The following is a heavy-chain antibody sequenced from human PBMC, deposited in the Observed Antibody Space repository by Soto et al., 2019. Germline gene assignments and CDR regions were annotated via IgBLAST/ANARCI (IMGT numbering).Heavy chain of an antibody. J-gene: IGHJ5*02. V-gene: IGHV4-39*01. D-gene: IGHD1-20*01. CDR2: VYFSGRT. CDR1: GGSISSTSNH. CDR3: ARRESNWIHPTSTKNWFDP. Sequence: QLQLQESGPGLVKPSGTLSLTCSASGGSISSTSNHWGWIRHPPGKELEWIGSVYFSGRTYYNSSVKSPVTITVDASKNQFSLKLTSVTAADTAMYDCARRESNWIHPTSTKNWFDPWGQGALVTVSS.